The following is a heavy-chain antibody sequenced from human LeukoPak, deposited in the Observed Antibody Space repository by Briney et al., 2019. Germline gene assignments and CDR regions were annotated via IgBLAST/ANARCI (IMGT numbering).Heavy chain of an antibody. CDR3: ARDGNYNDNPGWDFDH. V-gene: IGHV3-33*08. CDR1: GFTVSNNY. D-gene: IGHD1-7*01. CDR2: IWSDGSSK. J-gene: IGHJ4*02. Sequence: PGGSLRLSCAASGFTVSNNYMSWVRQAPGKGLEWVAVIWSDGSSKYYADSVKGRFTISRDNSKNTLYLQMSSLRAEDRAVYYCARDGNYNDNPGWDFDHWGQGTLVTVSS.